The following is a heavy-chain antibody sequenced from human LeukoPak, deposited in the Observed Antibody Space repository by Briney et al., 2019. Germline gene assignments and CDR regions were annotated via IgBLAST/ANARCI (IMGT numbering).Heavy chain of an antibody. D-gene: IGHD4-17*01. V-gene: IGHV3-53*01. Sequence: GGSLRLSCAASGFIVSSNYMNWVRQAPGQGLEWVSVIYSSDSTYYADSVKGRFTISRDNSKNTLFLQMNSLRAEDTAVYYCARHRSDSGDYDAFDIWGQRTMVTVSS. CDR2: IYSSDST. J-gene: IGHJ3*02. CDR1: GFIVSSNY. CDR3: ARHRSDSGDYDAFDI.